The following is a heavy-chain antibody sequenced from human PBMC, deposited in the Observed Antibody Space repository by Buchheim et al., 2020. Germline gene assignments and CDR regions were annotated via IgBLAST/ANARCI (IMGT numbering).Heavy chain of an antibody. D-gene: IGHD4/OR15-4a*01. J-gene: IGHJ4*02. V-gene: IGHV3-30-3*01. Sequence: QVQLVESGGGVVKPGRSLRLSCAASGFTFSSYAMHWVRQAPGKGLEGVAVISYDGSNKYYADSVKGRFTTSRVNSKNTVYLQMNSLRAEDTAVYYCASDRNRENTYGAFDYWGQGTL. CDR3: ASDRNRENTYGAFDY. CDR1: GFTFSSYA. CDR2: ISYDGSNK.